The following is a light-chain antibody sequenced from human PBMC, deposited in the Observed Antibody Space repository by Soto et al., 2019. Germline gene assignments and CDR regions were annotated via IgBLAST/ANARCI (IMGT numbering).Light chain of an antibody. Sequence: QSVLTQPASVSGSPGQSITISCTGTSSDIGYYDYASWYQHHSGKAPKLIIYEVNNRPSGVSNRFSGSKSVNTASLTISGLQAEDEADYYCSSHSSSSAYYVSGTGTKVTVL. CDR1: SSDIGYYDY. CDR3: SSHSSSSAYYV. CDR2: EVN. J-gene: IGLJ1*01. V-gene: IGLV2-14*01.